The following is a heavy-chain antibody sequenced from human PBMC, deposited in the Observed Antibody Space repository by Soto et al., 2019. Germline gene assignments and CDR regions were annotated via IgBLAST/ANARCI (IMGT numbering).Heavy chain of an antibody. CDR2: TYYSGST. CDR3: ARLHYDFWSGYPHYYYYYGMDV. V-gene: IGHV4-39*01. D-gene: IGHD3-3*01. CDR1: GGSISSSSYY. J-gene: IGHJ6*02. Sequence: SETLSLTCTVSGGSISSSSYYLCCIRQAPGNGLELIGSTYYSGSTYYNPSLKSRVTISVDTSKNQFSLKLSSVTAADTAVYYCARLHYDFWSGYPHYYYYYGMDVWGQGTTVTVSS.